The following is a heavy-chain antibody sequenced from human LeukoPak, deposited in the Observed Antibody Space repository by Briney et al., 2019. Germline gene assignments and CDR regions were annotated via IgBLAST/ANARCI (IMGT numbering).Heavy chain of an antibody. V-gene: IGHV1-46*01. CDR2: INPSAGST. J-gene: IGHJ6*03. CDR1: EYTFTGYY. D-gene: IGHD3-10*01. Sequence: ASVKVSCKASEYTFTGYYMHWVRQAPGQGLEWMGLINPSAGSTNYAQKFQGRVTMTRDTSTSTVYMELSSLRSEDTAVYYCARGPSITLIRGGQWYYYMDVWGKGTTVTVSS. CDR3: ARGPSITLIRGGQWYYYMDV.